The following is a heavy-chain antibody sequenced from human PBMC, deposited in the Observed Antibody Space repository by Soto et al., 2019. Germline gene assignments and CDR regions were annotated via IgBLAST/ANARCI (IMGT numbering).Heavy chain of an antibody. Sequence: SETLSLTCAVYGGSFSGYYCSWIRQPPGKGLEWIGEINHSGSTNYNPSLKSRVTISVDTSKNQFSLKLSSVTAADTAVYYCDRLDYSKNIDPWGQGTLVTVSS. J-gene: IGHJ5*02. CDR2: INHSGST. V-gene: IGHV4-34*01. D-gene: IGHD4-4*01. CDR1: GGSFSGYY. CDR3: DRLDYSKNIDP.